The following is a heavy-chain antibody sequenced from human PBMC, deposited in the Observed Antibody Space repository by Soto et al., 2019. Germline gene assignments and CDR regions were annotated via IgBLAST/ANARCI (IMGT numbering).Heavy chain of an antibody. CDR1: GFTFSRDG. J-gene: IGHJ4*02. CDR2: ITDNGGST. Sequence: GGSLRLSCAASGFTFSRDGMSWVRQAPGKGLEWVSLITDNGGSTYYADSVKGRFTISRDNTKNTLSLQMNSLRAEDTAVYYCAKERATTTAFDYWGQGALVTVSS. CDR3: AKERATTTAFDY. D-gene: IGHD4-17*01. V-gene: IGHV3-23*01.